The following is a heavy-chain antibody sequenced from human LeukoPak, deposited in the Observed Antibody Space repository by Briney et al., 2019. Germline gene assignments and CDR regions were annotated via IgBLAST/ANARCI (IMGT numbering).Heavy chain of an antibody. J-gene: IGHJ6*02. D-gene: IGHD1-26*01. Sequence: PSETLSLTCTVSGGSISSYYWSWIRQPPGKGVEWIGYVYYSGRTNYNPSLKSRVTISVDTSKNQFSLKLSSVTAADTAVYYCARTFSESYYYYGMDVWGQGTTVTVSS. CDR2: VYYSGRT. CDR1: GGSISSYY. V-gene: IGHV4-59*01. CDR3: ARTFSESYYYYGMDV.